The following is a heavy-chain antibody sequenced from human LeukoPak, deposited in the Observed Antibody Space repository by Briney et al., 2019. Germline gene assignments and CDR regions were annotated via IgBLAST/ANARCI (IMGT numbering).Heavy chain of an antibody. V-gene: IGHV3-21*01. CDR3: ARDFRDTSLITYPYFMDV. CDR1: GCTFSTYK. Sequence: GGSLTLTCVASGCTFSTYKMDWVRQAPAPGLEWVSFRVSNSSLMSYSDSVKGRFTISRDNAKHSVYLQMNSLRAGDTAVYYCARDFRDTSLITYPYFMDVWGKGTTVTISS. D-gene: IGHD3-16*01. CDR2: RVSNSSLM. J-gene: IGHJ6*03.